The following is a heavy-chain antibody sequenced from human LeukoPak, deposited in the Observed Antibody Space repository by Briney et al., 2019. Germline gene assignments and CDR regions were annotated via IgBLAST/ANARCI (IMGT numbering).Heavy chain of an antibody. CDR1: GFTFRGNG. J-gene: IGHJ4*02. V-gene: IGHV3-33*01. D-gene: IGHD4-17*01. CDR2: IWYDGSNR. CDR3: ARDQGTSVTAMVGGHFDY. Sequence: GRSLRLSCAASGFTFRGNGMHWVRQAPGKGLEWVATIWYDGSNRYYADSVKGRFTISRDNSKNTLFLQMNSLTAEDTAVYYCARDQGTSVTAMVGGHFDYWGPGTLVIVSS.